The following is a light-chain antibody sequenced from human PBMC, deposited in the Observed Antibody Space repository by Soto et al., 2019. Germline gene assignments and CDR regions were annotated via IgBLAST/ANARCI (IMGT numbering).Light chain of an antibody. V-gene: IGLV2-18*02. Sequence: QSALTQPPSVSGSPGQSVTISCTGTSSDVGSYNRVSWYQQPLGTAPKLMIYEVSNRPSGVPDRFSGSKSGNTASLTISGLQAADEADYYCSSYTSSNNYVFGTGTKHTVL. CDR1: SSDVGSYNR. J-gene: IGLJ1*01. CDR3: SSYTSSNNYV. CDR2: EVS.